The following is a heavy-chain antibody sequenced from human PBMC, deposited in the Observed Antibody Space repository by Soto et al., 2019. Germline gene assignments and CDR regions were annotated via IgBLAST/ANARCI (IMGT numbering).Heavy chain of an antibody. CDR1: GFTFSSYA. Sequence: GEFLRLSCAASGFTFSSYAMHWVRQALGKGLEWVAVISYDGSNKYYADSVKGRFTISRDNSKNTLYLQMNSLRAEDTAVYYCARDRDGSHDSSGYLDYWGQGTLVTVSS. J-gene: IGHJ4*02. CDR2: ISYDGSNK. D-gene: IGHD3-22*01. CDR3: ARDRDGSHDSSGYLDY. V-gene: IGHV3-30-3*01.